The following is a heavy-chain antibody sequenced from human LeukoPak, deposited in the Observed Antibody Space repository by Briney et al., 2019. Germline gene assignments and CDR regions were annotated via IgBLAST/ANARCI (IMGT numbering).Heavy chain of an antibody. CDR3: ARSRGTTMVTRSDY. CDR2: INTSGST. CDR1: GGSISNYY. V-gene: IGHV4-4*07. Sequence: PSETLSLTCTVSGGSISNYYWSWIRQPAGKGLEWIGRINTSGSTNYNPSLESRVTMSVDTSKNQFSLKLSSVTAADTAVYFCARSRGTTMVTRSDYWGQGTLVTVSS. D-gene: IGHD5-18*01. J-gene: IGHJ4*02.